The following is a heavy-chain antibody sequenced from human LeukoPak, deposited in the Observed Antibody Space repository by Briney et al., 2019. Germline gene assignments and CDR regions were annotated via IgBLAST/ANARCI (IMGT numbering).Heavy chain of an antibody. Sequence: GGSLRHSCAASGFTFSSYWMNWARQAPGKGLEWVASINHNGNVNYYVDSVKGRFTISRDNAKNSLYLQMSNLRAEDTAVYFCARGGGLDVWGQGATVTVSS. CDR3: ARGGGLDV. D-gene: IGHD3-16*01. CDR2: INHNGNVN. CDR1: GFTFSSYW. J-gene: IGHJ6*02. V-gene: IGHV3-7*03.